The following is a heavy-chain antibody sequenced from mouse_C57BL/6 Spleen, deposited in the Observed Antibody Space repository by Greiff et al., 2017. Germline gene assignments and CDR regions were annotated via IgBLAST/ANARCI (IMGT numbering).Heavy chain of an antibody. J-gene: IGHJ2*01. CDR1: GFNIKNTY. CDR3: ALHYYGSSYSDY. Sequence: EVQGVESVAELVRPGASVKLSCTASGFNIKNTYMHWVKQRPEQGLEWIGRIDPANGNTKYAPKFQGKATITADTSSNTAYLQLSSLTSEDTAIYYCALHYYGSSYSDYWGQGTTLTVSS. CDR2: IDPANGNT. V-gene: IGHV14-3*01. D-gene: IGHD1-1*01.